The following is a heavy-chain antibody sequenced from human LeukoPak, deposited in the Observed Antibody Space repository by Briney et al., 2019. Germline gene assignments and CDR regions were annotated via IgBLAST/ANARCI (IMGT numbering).Heavy chain of an antibody. CDR1: GFTFSDYY. V-gene: IGHV3-53*01. Sequence: GGSLRLSCAASGFTFSDYYMSWVRQAPGKGLEWVSVIYSGGSTYYADSVKGRFTISRDNSKNTLYLQMNSLRAEDTAVYYCARGVDLAAAVNYSDYWGQGTLVTVSS. CDR3: ARGVDLAAAVNYSDY. CDR2: IYSGGST. J-gene: IGHJ4*02. D-gene: IGHD6-13*01.